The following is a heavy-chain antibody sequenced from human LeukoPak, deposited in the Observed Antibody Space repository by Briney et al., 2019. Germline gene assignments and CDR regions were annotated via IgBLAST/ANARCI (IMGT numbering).Heavy chain of an antibody. J-gene: IGHJ3*02. D-gene: IGHD6-13*01. CDR2: ISYDGSNK. V-gene: IGHV3-30*18. Sequence: GGSLRLSCAASGFTFSSYGMHWVRQAPGKGLEWVAVISYDGSNKYYADSVKGRFTISRDNSKNTLYLQMNSLRAEDTAVYYCAKYSSSSLGAFDIWGQGTMVTVSS. CDR1: GFTFSSYG. CDR3: AKYSSSSLGAFDI.